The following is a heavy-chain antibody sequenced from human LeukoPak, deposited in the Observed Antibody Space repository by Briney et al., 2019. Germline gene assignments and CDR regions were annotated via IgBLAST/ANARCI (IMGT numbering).Heavy chain of an antibody. J-gene: IGHJ4*02. Sequence: GGSLRLSCAASGFTSDDYAMHWVRQAPGKGLEWVSGISWNSGSIGYADSVKGRFTISRDNAKNSLYLQMNSLRAEDTALYYCAKDSGYYDSSGYKSNYFDYWGQGTLVTVSS. V-gene: IGHV3-9*02. D-gene: IGHD3-22*01. CDR3: AKDSGYYDSSGYKSNYFDY. CDR1: GFTSDDYA. CDR2: ISWNSGSI.